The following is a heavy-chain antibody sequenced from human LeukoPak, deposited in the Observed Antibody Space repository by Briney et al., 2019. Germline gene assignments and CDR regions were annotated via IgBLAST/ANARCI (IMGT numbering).Heavy chain of an antibody. CDR3: ARDPIVGDTGGGDY. Sequence: PGGSLRLSCAASGFTFSSYWMTWVRQAPGKGLEWVSNINGDGSIENYVHSVRGRSSIFRDNAKDALYLQMNSLRVDDTAIYYCARDPIVGDTGGGDYWGQGTLVTVSS. D-gene: IGHD1-26*01. V-gene: IGHV3-7*01. J-gene: IGHJ4*02. CDR1: GFTFSSYW. CDR2: INGDGSIE.